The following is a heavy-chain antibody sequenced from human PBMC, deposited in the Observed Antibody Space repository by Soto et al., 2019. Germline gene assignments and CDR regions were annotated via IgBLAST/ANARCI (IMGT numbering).Heavy chain of an antibody. V-gene: IGHV3-30*03. D-gene: IGHD5-18*01. CDR1: GFTFSSNG. Sequence: PGGSLRLSCAASGFTFSSNGMYWVRQAPGKGLEWVSFISYDGSNKYYGDSVKGRFTISRDNSKNTLYLQMNSLGAEDTAVYYCATVDTAVTPSTNVYGLDVWGQGTTVTVSS. CDR3: ATVDTAVTPSTNVYGLDV. J-gene: IGHJ6*02. CDR2: ISYDGSNK.